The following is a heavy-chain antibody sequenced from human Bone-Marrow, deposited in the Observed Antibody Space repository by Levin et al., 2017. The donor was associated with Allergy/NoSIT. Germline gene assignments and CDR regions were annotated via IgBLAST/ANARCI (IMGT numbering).Heavy chain of an antibody. CDR3: ARGDDFWDSYGSSGFYGAPDY. CDR1: GYTFTGYS. D-gene: IGHD3-22*01. V-gene: IGHV1-2*02. J-gene: IGHJ4*02. CDR2: INPNTGGP. Sequence: ASVKVSCKASGYTFTGYSIHWVRQAPGQGLEWMGWINPNTGGPNYGQKFQGRVTMTRDTSISTAYMQLSRLTSDDTAFYYCARGDDFWDSYGSSGFYGAPDYWGQGTLVTVSS.